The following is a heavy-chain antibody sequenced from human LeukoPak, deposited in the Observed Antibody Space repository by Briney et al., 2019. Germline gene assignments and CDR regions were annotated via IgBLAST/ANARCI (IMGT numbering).Heavy chain of an antibody. Sequence: ASVKVSCKASGYTFTSYGISWVRQAPGQGLEWMGWINPNSGGTNYAQKFQGRVTMTRDTSISTAYMELSRLRSDDTAVYYCARGEHIVVVTAKVYGMDVWGQGTTVTVSS. D-gene: IGHD2-21*02. CDR2: INPNSGGT. J-gene: IGHJ6*02. CDR3: ARGEHIVVVTAKVYGMDV. V-gene: IGHV1-2*02. CDR1: GYTFTSYG.